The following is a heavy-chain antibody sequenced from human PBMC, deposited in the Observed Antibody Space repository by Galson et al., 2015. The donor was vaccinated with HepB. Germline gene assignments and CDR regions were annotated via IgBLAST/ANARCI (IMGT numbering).Heavy chain of an antibody. CDR1: GFTFSSYW. CDR2: INSDGSST. Sequence: SLRLSCAASGFTFSSYWMHWVRQAPGKGLVWVSRINSDGSSTSYADSVKGRFTISRDNAKNTLYLQMNSLRAEDTAVYYCARGGTYYYDSSGYYYKKRLVDYWGQGTLVTVSS. D-gene: IGHD3-22*01. V-gene: IGHV3-74*01. CDR3: ARGGTYYYDSSGYYYKKRLVDY. J-gene: IGHJ4*02.